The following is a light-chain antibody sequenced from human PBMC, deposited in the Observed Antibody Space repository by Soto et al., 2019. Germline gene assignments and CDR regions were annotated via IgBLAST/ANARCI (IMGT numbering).Light chain of an antibody. CDR2: ATS. V-gene: IGKV3-15*01. CDR1: QSVSSN. Sequence: ETVMTQSPGTLSVSPGETVTISCRASQSVSSNVAWYQQIPGQAPRLLMYATSTRATGIPARFSVSGSGTVFTLTISSLQFEDFAVYYCQQYNNLYTFGQGTKLEIK. J-gene: IGKJ2*01. CDR3: QQYNNLYT.